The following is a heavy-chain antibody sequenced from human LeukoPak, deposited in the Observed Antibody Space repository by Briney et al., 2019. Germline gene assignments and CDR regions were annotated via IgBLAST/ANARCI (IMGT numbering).Heavy chain of an antibody. CDR3: AADADGVRGVYAFDI. Sequence: SVKVSCKASGFTFTSSAVQWVRQARGQRLEWIGWIVVGSGNTNYAQKFQERVTITRDMFTSTAYMELSSLRSEDTAVYYCAADADGVRGVYAFDIWGQGTMVTVSS. CDR1: GFTFTSSA. CDR2: IVVGSGNT. V-gene: IGHV1-58*01. J-gene: IGHJ3*02. D-gene: IGHD3-10*01.